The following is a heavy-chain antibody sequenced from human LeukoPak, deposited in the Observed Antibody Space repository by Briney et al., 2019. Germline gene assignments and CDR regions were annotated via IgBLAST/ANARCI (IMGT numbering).Heavy chain of an antibody. V-gene: IGHV3-23*01. CDR1: GFTFSSYA. CDR3: AKREYYDSSGLNL. J-gene: IGHJ4*02. Sequence: TGGSLRLSCAASGFTFSSYAMSWVRQAPGKGLEWVSAISGSGGSTYYADSVKGRFTISRDNSKNTLYLQMNSLRAEDTAVYYCAKREYYDSSGLNLWGQGTLVTVSS. D-gene: IGHD3-22*01. CDR2: ISGSGGST.